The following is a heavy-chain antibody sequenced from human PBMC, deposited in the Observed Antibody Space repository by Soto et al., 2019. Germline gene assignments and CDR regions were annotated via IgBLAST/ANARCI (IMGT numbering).Heavy chain of an antibody. CDR1: GGSISSYY. CDR3: ARLGSGSNLH. CDR2: IYYSGST. D-gene: IGHD3-10*01. Sequence: PSETLSLTCTVSGGSISSYYWSWIRQPPGKGLEWIGYIYYSGSTNYNPSLKSRVTISVDTSKNQFSLKLSSVTAADTSVYYCARLGSGSNLHWGQGTLVTVSS. V-gene: IGHV4-59*08. J-gene: IGHJ4*02.